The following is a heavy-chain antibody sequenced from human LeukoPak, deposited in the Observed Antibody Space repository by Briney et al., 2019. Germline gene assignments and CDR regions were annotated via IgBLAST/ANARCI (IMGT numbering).Heavy chain of an antibody. J-gene: IGHJ4*02. CDR1: GFTFSNYN. V-gene: IGHV3-15*07. Sequence: GGSLRLSCAASGFTFSNYNMNWVRQAPGKGLGWVGRIKSKTDGGTADYAAPVKGRFTISRDDSKNTLYLQMNSLKTEDTAVYYCTTADSSGRFLIDYWGQGTLVTVSS. CDR3: TTADSSGRFLIDY. D-gene: IGHD3-22*01. CDR2: IKSKTDGGTA.